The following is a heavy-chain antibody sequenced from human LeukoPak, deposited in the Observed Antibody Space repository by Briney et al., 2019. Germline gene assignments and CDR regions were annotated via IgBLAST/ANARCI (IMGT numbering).Heavy chain of an antibody. CDR2: INHSGST. V-gene: IGHV4-34*01. Sequence: SETLSLTCAVYGGSFSGYYWSWIRQPPVKGLEWIGEINHSGSTNYNPSLKSRVTISVDTSKNQFSLKLSSVTAADTAVYYCARGRMKYYYDSSGYGNWFDPWGQGTLVTVSS. CDR3: ARGRMKYYYDSSGYGNWFDP. D-gene: IGHD3-22*01. J-gene: IGHJ5*02. CDR1: GGSFSGYY.